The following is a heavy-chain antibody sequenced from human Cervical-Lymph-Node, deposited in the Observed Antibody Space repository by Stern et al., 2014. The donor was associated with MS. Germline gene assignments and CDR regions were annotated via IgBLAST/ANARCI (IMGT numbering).Heavy chain of an antibody. Sequence: VQLVESGGGLVQPGGSLRLSCVASGFTFSSYSMNWVRQAPGKGLEWVSYISTSSSTIYYADSVKGRFTISRDNAKNSLYLQMNSLRAEDTAVYYCARELEEDYNYGMDVWGQGTTVTVSS. CDR3: ARELEEDYNYGMDV. CDR1: GFTFSSYS. CDR2: ISTSSSTI. V-gene: IGHV3-48*01. D-gene: IGHD3-3*01. J-gene: IGHJ6*02.